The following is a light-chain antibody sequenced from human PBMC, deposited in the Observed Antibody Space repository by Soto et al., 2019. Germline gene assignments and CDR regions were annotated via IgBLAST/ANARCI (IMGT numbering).Light chain of an antibody. Sequence: EIVLTQSPGTLSLSPGESATLSCRASQSVSSSYLAWYQQKPGQAPRLLIYGESSRATGIPDRFSGSGSGTDFTLTISRLEAEDFAVYYCQPYGTFGQGTRLEIK. V-gene: IGKV3-20*01. CDR1: QSVSSSY. CDR2: GES. J-gene: IGKJ5*01. CDR3: QPYGT.